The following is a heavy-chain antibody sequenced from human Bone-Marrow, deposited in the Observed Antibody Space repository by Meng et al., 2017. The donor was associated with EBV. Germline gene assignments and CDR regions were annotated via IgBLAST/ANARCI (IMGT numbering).Heavy chain of an antibody. V-gene: IGHV3-30-3*01. J-gene: IGHJ4*02. Sequence: QVRWLGSGGGVVQPGGSLSLSCEASGFTFINYAMNWVRQAPGKGLEWVSVISYDGDNDYYADSVKGRFTISRDNSKNTLYLQMNSLRPEDTAVYYCTRTAQGDSTTPYWGQGTLVTVSS. CDR3: TRTAQGDSTTPY. D-gene: IGHD6-13*01. CDR1: GFTFINYA. CDR2: ISYDGDND.